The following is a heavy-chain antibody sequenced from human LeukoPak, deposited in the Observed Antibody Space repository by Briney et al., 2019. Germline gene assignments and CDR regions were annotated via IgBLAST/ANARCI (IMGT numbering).Heavy chain of an antibody. V-gene: IGHV4-59*08. J-gene: IGHJ4*02. CDR1: GGSISSYY. D-gene: IGHD3-10*01. Sequence: SETLSLTCTVSGGSISSYYWSWIRQPPGKGLEWIGYFSNSGSTYYNPSLKSRVTISVDTSKNQFSLKLNSVTAADTAVYYCARHVGSSAHFDYWGQGTLATVSS. CDR3: ARHVGSSAHFDY. CDR2: FSNSGST.